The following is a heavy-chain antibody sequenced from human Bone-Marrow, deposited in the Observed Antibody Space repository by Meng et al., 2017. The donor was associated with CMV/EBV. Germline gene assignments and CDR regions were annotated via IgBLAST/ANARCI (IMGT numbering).Heavy chain of an antibody. J-gene: IGHJ6*02. Sequence: GGSLRLSCAVSGVTFTNAWMSWVRQAPGKGLEWVGRIKSKTDGGTTDYAATVKGRFNISRDDSTNTLYLQMISLKTADTAVYYCTKDYSHYYYYGMNVWGQGTTVTVSS. CDR2: IKSKTDGGTT. D-gene: IGHD2-21*01. CDR3: TKDYSHYYYYGMNV. V-gene: IGHV3-15*01. CDR1: GVTFTNAW.